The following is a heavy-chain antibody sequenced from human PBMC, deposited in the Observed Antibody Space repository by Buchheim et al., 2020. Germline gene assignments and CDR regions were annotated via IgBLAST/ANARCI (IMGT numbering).Heavy chain of an antibody. J-gene: IGHJ4*02. Sequence: EVQLLESGGALVQPGGSLRLSCAASGFTFSRFAMSWVRQAPDKGLEWVSFVSGSGGVTYNVESVKGRFTISRDNSKNTVSLLMNSLRAEDTAIYYCVKQEMYSSSCYSFDSWGQGT. CDR3: VKQEMYSSSCYSFDS. CDR1: GFTFSRFA. D-gene: IGHD2-2*01. CDR2: VSGSGGVT. V-gene: IGHV3-23*01.